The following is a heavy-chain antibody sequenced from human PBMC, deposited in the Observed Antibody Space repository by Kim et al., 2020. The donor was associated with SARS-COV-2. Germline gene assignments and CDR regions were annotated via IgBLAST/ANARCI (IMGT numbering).Heavy chain of an antibody. CDR2: INHSGST. CDR3: ARGPRIAAAGSLFDY. Sequence: SETLSLTCAVYGGSFSGYYWSWIRQPPGKGLEWIGEINHSGSTNYNPSLKSRVTISVDTSKNQFSLKLSSVTAADTAVYYCARGPRIAAAGSLFDYWGQGTLVTVSS. J-gene: IGHJ4*02. CDR1: GGSFSGYY. D-gene: IGHD6-13*01. V-gene: IGHV4-34*01.